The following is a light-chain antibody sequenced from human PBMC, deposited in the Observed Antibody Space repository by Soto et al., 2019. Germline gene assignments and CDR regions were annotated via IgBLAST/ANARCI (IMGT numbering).Light chain of an antibody. Sequence: DIQMTQSPSPLSASVGDRVTITCRASQTISTYLNWYQQKPGKAHKLLIYGASSLQSGVPSRFTGSGSGTDFTLTISSLQPEDFATYYCQQSFRTPLTFGGGTKVDIK. CDR3: QQSFRTPLT. CDR1: QTISTY. J-gene: IGKJ4*01. CDR2: GAS. V-gene: IGKV1-39*01.